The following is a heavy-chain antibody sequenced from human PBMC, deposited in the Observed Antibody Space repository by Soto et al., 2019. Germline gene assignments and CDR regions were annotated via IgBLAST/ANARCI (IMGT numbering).Heavy chain of an antibody. Sequence: KPGGSLRLSCAASGFAFTNAWMSWVRQAPGTGLEWVGRIKSRSDGGTTDYAAPVNGRFTISRDDSKNTLYLQMSSLKTEDTAVYYCTTACLGSCPNVDVWGQGTTVTVSS. D-gene: IGHD2-8*01. V-gene: IGHV3-15*01. J-gene: IGHJ6*02. CDR1: GFAFTNAW. CDR2: IKSRSDGGTT. CDR3: TTACLGSCPNVDV.